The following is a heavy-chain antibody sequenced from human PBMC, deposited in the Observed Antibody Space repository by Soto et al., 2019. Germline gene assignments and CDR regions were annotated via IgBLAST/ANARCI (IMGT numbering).Heavy chain of an antibody. J-gene: IGHJ4*02. Sequence: QPGGSLRLSCGPSGVTFGNYGMGWVRQAPGKGLYWVSDISSSSRRTYYADSVRGRFTISRDNSKNTLYLQMATLRADDTAVYYCAQVDKSGAVIEYFDSWGQGSLVTVSS. CDR1: GVTFGNYG. V-gene: IGHV3-23*01. CDR2: ISSSSRRT. CDR3: AQVDKSGAVIEYFDS.